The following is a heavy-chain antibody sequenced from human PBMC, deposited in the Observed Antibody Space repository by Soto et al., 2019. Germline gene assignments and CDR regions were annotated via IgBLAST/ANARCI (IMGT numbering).Heavy chain of an antibody. V-gene: IGHV3-48*03. CDR3: ARSKYGVYASSFEI. D-gene: IGHD4-17*01. CDR1: GFTFSSYD. CDR2: IGNTI. J-gene: IGHJ3*02. Sequence: EVQLVESGGGLVQPGGSLRLSCAASGFTFSSYDMNWVRQAPGKGLEWVSYIGNTIYYADSVKGRFTVSRDNAKNSLYLQVNSLRAEDTDVYYCARSKYGVYASSFEISGQGTMVTVSS.